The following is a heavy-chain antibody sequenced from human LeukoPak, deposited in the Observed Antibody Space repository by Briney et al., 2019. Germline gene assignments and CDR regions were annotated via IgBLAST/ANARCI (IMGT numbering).Heavy chain of an antibody. CDR1: GFTFGDYL. J-gene: IGHJ6*02. Sequence: GGSLRLSCTASGFTFGDYLMSWVRQAPGKGLEWVSYISSSGSTMYYADSVKGRFTISRDNAKKLLYLQMDSLRAEDTGVYYCARGFGMDVWGQGTTVTVSS. CDR2: ISSSGSTM. V-gene: IGHV3-48*03. CDR3: ARGFGMDV.